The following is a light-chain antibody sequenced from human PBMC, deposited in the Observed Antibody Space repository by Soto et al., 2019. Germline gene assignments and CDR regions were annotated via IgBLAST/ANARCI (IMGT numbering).Light chain of an antibody. CDR3: QQYDSSPWT. Sequence: IVLTQSPGSLSLSAGDRATLSCRASQGVSSSYLGWYQQKPGQAPRLLIYGASSRATGIPERFSGSGSGTDFTLTISRLEPEDFAVYYCQQYDSSPWTFGQGTQVDIK. CDR2: GAS. V-gene: IGKV3-20*01. J-gene: IGKJ1*01. CDR1: QGVSSSY.